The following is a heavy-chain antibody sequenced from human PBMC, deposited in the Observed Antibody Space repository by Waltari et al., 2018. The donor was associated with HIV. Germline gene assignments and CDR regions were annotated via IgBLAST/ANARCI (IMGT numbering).Heavy chain of an antibody. Sequence: QVQLQQWGAGLLKPSETLSLTCAVYGGSFSGYYWSWIRQPPGKGLEWIGEINHSGSTNYNPSLKSRVTISVDTSKNQFSLKLSSVTAADTAVYYCARCSIGSGTTVTTIDYWGQGTLVTVSS. CDR1: GGSFSGYY. J-gene: IGHJ4*02. V-gene: IGHV4-34*01. CDR3: ARCSIGSGTTVTTIDY. CDR2: INHSGST. D-gene: IGHD4-17*01.